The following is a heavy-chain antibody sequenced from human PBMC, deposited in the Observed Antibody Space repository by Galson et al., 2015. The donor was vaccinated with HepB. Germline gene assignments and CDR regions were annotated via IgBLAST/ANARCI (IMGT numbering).Heavy chain of an antibody. CDR3: ARDRHIAPSSGWYYFDY. Sequence: SLRLFCAASGFTFISYAIHWVRPAPGKGLEWVAVISYDGTNKYYADSVKGRFTISRDNSNNTLYLQMNSLRAEDTAVYHCARDRHIAPSSGWYYFDYWGQGTLVTVSS. CDR2: ISYDGTNK. V-gene: IGHV3-30-3*01. CDR1: GFTFISYA. D-gene: IGHD6-19*01. J-gene: IGHJ4*02.